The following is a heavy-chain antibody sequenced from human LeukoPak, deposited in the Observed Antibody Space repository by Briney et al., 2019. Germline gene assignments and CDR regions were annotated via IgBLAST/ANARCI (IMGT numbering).Heavy chain of an antibody. CDR2: INPSGGST. V-gene: IGHV1-46*01. CDR1: GYTFTSYY. J-gene: IGHJ4*02. Sequence: GASVKVSCKASGYTFTSYYMHWVRQAPGQGLEWMGIINPSGGSTSYAQKFQGRVTMTRDMSTSTVYMELSSLRSEDTAVYYCARDARIAAHRGAVRYWGQGTLVTVSS. D-gene: IGHD6-13*01. CDR3: ARDARIAAHRGAVRY.